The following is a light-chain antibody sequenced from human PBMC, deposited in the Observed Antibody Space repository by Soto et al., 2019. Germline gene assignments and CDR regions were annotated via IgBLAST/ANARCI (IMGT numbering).Light chain of an antibody. CDR2: EVS. V-gene: IGLV2-14*01. Sequence: QSALTQPASVSGSPGQSITISCTGTSSDVGGYNYVSWYQQHPGKVPKIMIYEVSNRPSGVSNRFSGSKSGNTASLTISGLQAEDEADYYCSSYTSSTTLVFGGGPKLTVL. CDR1: SSDVGGYNY. CDR3: SSYTSSTTLV. J-gene: IGLJ2*01.